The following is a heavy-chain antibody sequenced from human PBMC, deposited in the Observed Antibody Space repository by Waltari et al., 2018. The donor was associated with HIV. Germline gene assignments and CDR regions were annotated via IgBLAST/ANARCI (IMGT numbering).Heavy chain of an antibody. CDR1: GGSISSSSYY. D-gene: IGHD2-15*01. Sequence: QLQLQESGPGLVKPSEPLSLTCTVSGGSISSSSYYWGWIRQPPGKGLEWIGSIYYRGGTSYKPSRNNRFPIAVDTSKNQCSLKWSSVTAADTAVYNCARAVQGYCSGGSCENYFDYWGQGTLVTVSS. CDR3: ARAVQGYCSGGSCENYFDY. CDR2: IYYRGGT. V-gene: IGHV4-39*01. J-gene: IGHJ4*02.